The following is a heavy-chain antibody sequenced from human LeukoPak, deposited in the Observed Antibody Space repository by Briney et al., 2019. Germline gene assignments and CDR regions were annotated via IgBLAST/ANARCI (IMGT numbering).Heavy chain of an antibody. CDR2: ISGSGGST. CDR3: AKGFGRIAAAGTHY. J-gene: IGHJ4*02. CDR1: GFTFSSYA. V-gene: IGHV3-23*01. Sequence: PGGSLRLSCAASGFTFSSYAMSRVRQAPGKGLEWVSAISGSGGSTYYADSVKGRFTISRGNSKNTLYLQMNSLRAEDTAVYYCAKGFGRIAAAGTHYWGQGTLVTVSS. D-gene: IGHD6-13*01.